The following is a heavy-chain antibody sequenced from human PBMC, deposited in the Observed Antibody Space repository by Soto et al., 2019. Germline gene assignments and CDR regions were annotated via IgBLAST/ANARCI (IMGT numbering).Heavy chain of an antibody. J-gene: IGHJ4*02. CDR3: ARRRYSSGWADY. Sequence: GGSLRLSCAVSGFSLRSYGMNWVRQAPGKGLEWVSYISLSGTTIHYADPVKGRFTISRDIAENSVYLQMNSLRDEDTAVYYCARRRYSSGWADYWGQGTLVTVSS. V-gene: IGHV3-48*02. CDR1: GFSLRSYG. CDR2: ISLSGTTI. D-gene: IGHD6-19*01.